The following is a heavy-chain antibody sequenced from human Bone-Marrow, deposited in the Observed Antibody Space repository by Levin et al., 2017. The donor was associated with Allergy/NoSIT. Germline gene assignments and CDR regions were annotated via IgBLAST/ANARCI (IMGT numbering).Heavy chain of an antibody. CDR2: IIPIFGRP. Sequence: SVKVSCKASGDTFSSYTISWVRQAPGQGVEWMGGIIPIFGRPTYAQKFQGRVTITADESTSTAYMELSSLRSEDTAVYFCTEGGRYYSGSGSYSRIDSWGQGTLVTVSS. D-gene: IGHD3-10*01. CDR1: GDTFSSYT. V-gene: IGHV1-69*13. CDR3: TEGGRYYSGSGSYSRIDS. J-gene: IGHJ4*02.